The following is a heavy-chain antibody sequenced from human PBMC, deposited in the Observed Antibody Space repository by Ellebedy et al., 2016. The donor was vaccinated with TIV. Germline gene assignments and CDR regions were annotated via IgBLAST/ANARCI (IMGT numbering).Heavy chain of an antibody. CDR3: ARDPPDYYDSSGYSDY. Sequence: GEFLKISCAASGFTFSDYYMSWIRQAPGKGLEWVSYISSSGSTIYYADSVKGRFTISRDNAKNSLYLQMNSLRAEDTAVYYCARDPPDYYDSSGYSDYWGQGTLVTVSS. V-gene: IGHV3-11*01. D-gene: IGHD3-22*01. J-gene: IGHJ4*02. CDR1: GFTFSDYY. CDR2: ISSSGSTI.